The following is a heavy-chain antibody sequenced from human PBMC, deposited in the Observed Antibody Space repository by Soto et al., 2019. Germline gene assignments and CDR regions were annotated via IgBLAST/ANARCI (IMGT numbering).Heavy chain of an antibody. D-gene: IGHD2-2*02. V-gene: IGHV4-30-2*01. CDR1: GGSISSGGYS. CDR2: IYHSGST. Sequence: SETLSLTCAVSGGSISSGGYSWIWIRHPPGKGLEWIGYIYHSGSTYYNPSLKSRVTISVDRSKNQFSLKLSSVTAADTAVYYCARGIGGYCSSTSCYKGALDWFDPWGQGTLVTVSS. J-gene: IGHJ5*02. CDR3: ARGIGGYCSSTSCYKGALDWFDP.